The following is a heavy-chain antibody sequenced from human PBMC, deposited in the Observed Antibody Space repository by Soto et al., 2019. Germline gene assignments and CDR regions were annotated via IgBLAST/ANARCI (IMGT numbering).Heavy chain of an antibody. CDR3: ARHLGEGYFDY. J-gene: IGHJ4*02. CDR2: IYYSGST. Sequence: PSETLSLTCTVSGDSIGSSADFWGWVRQPPGKGLEWIGSIYYSGSTYYNPSLKSRVTISVDTSKNHFSLKLSSVTAADTAVYYCARHLGEGYFDYWGQGTLVTVSS. CDR1: GDSIGSSADF. V-gene: IGHV4-39*01.